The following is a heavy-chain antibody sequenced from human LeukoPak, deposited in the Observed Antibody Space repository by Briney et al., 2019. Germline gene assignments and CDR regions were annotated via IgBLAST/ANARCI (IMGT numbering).Heavy chain of an antibody. CDR1: GYTFTSYG. Sequence: ASVKVSCKASGYTFTSYGISWVRQAPGQGLEWMGWISTYNGNTNYAQKLQGRVTMTTDTSTSTAYMELRSLRSDDTAVYYCYLEVRGVIIQPTDRHYWGQGTLVTVSS. CDR3: YLEVRGVIIQPTDRHY. J-gene: IGHJ4*02. V-gene: IGHV1-18*01. D-gene: IGHD3-10*01. CDR2: ISTYNGNT.